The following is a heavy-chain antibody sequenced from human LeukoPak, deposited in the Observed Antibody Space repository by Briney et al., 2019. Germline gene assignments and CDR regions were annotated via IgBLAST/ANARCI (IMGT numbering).Heavy chain of an antibody. CDR2: IYPEDSDT. Sequence: GESLKISCKASGYSFNNKWIGWVRQLPGKGLEWMGVIYPEDSDTRYSPSFQGRVTISVDKSINTAYLQWSSLKASDTAIYYCARRIYDSSGYSVYFDSWGQGTLVTVSS. D-gene: IGHD3-22*01. CDR3: ARRIYDSSGYSVYFDS. V-gene: IGHV5-51*01. J-gene: IGHJ4*02. CDR1: GYSFNNKW.